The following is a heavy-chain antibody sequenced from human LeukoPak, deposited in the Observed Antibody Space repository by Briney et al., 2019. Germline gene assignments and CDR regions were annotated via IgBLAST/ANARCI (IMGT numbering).Heavy chain of an antibody. CDR1: GFTFSSYW. CDR3: ASIIVVGHYFDY. D-gene: IGHD2-21*01. CDR2: IKQDGSEK. Sequence: GGSLRLSCAASGFTFSSYWMSWVRQVPGKGLEWVANIKQDGSEKYYVDSVKGRFTISRDNAKNSLYLQMNSLRAEDTAVYYCASIIVVGHYFDYWGQGTLVTVSS. V-gene: IGHV3-7*01. J-gene: IGHJ4*02.